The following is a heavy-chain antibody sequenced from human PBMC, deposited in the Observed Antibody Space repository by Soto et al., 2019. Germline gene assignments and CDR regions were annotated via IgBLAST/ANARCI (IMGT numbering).Heavy chain of an antibody. V-gene: IGHV2-5*02. CDR1: TSGVG. CDR2: IYWDDDK. D-gene: IGHD3-22*01. CDR3: APMTFSMTVVD. Sequence: TSGVGVGWIRQPPGKALEWLALIYWDDDKRFSPSLKSRLTITKDTSKNQVVLTITNVYPVDTATYSCAPMTFSMTVVDWGEETLVT. J-gene: IGHJ4*02.